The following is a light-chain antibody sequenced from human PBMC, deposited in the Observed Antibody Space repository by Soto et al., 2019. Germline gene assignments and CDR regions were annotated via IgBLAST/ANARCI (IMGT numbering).Light chain of an antibody. CDR3: CSYAGSXXXXXXX. CDR2: DVS. J-gene: IGLJ1*01. Sequence: QSALTQPRSVSGSPGQSVTISCTGTSSDVAIYNYISWYQQXXXXAPKLMIHDVSERPSGXPDRFSGSKSGNTASLTISGLXXXXEADYYCCSYAGSXXXXXXXXGTGTKVTVL. CDR1: SSDVAIYNY. V-gene: IGLV2-11*01.